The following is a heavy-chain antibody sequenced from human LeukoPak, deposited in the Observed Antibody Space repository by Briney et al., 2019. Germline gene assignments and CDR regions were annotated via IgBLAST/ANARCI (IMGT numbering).Heavy chain of an antibody. J-gene: IGHJ6*03. V-gene: IGHV4-59*01. CDR2: IYYSGST. Sequence: SETLSLTCTVSGGSISSYYWNWIRQPPGKGLEWIGYIYYSGSTNYNPSLKSRVTISVDTSKNQFSLKLSSVTAADTAVYYCARQYSSSSDSTAYYMDVWGKGTTVTVSS. D-gene: IGHD6-6*01. CDR3: ARQYSSSSDSTAYYMDV. CDR1: GGSISSYY.